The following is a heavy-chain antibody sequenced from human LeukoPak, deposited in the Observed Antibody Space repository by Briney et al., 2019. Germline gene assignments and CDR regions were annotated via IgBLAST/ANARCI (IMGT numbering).Heavy chain of an antibody. CDR1: GFALSDYW. CDR3: TRAAEQRPIDY. Sequence: GGSLRLSCAASGFALSDYWMHWVRQAPGKGLAWVSRINSEGGLISYADSVKGRFTIYRDNAKNTLYLQMNSLTAEDTAMYYCTRAAEQRPIDYWGQGTLVTVSS. J-gene: IGHJ4*02. CDR2: INSEGGLI. V-gene: IGHV3-74*01. D-gene: IGHD6-25*01.